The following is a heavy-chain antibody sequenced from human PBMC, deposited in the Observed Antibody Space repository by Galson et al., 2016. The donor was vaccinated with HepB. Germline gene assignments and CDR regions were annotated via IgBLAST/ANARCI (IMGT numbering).Heavy chain of an antibody. Sequence: SLRLSCAASGFKFDDYMMYWARQVPGKGLEWVSLVSWDGNDVKYADSVKGRFSISRDNNKNSLSLQMDSLRTEDTAFYYCAKEGDYSSWDHWGQGTLVTVS. V-gene: IGHV3-43*01. CDR3: AKEGDYSSWDH. J-gene: IGHJ4*02. CDR1: GFKFDDYM. D-gene: IGHD6-6*01. CDR2: VSWDGNDV.